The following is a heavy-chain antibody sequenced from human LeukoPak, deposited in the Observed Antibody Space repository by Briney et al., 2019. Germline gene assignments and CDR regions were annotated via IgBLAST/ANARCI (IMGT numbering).Heavy chain of an antibody. D-gene: IGHD6-13*01. CDR2: ISYDGSNK. Sequence: GGSLRLSCAASGFTFSSYGMHWVRQAPGKGLEWVAVISYDGSNKYYADSVKGRFTISRDNAKSSVYLQMNSLRAEDTALYYCARGLATAAAYWGQGTLVTVSS. V-gene: IGHV3-30*03. CDR3: ARGLATAAAY. CDR1: GFTFSSYG. J-gene: IGHJ4*02.